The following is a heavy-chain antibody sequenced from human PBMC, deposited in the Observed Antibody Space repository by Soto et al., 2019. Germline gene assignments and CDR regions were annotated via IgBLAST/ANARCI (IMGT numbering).Heavy chain of an antibody. CDR1: GGSISSSSYY. CDR3: ATPCGGHPRYYYYGMDV. J-gene: IGHJ6*02. V-gene: IGHV4-39*01. Sequence: QLQLQESGPGLVKPSETLSLTCTVSGGSISSSSYYWGWIRQPPGKGLEWIGSIYYSGSTYYNPSLKRRVPISVYTSKNQFSLKLSSVTAADTAVYYCATPCGGHPRYYYYGMDVWGQGTTVTVSS. CDR2: IYYSGST. D-gene: IGHD2-15*01.